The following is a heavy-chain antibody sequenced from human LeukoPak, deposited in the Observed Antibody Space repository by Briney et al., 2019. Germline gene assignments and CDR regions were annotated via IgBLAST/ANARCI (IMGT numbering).Heavy chain of an antibody. Sequence: SETLSLTCTVSGGSISSYYLSWIRQPPGKGLEWIGYIYYSGSTNYNPSLKSRVTISVDTSKNQFSLKLSSVTAAGTAVYYCARLPTNWGQGTLVTVSS. CDR3: ARLPTN. CDR2: IYYSGST. J-gene: IGHJ4*02. V-gene: IGHV4-59*08. CDR1: GGSISSYY. D-gene: IGHD1-26*01.